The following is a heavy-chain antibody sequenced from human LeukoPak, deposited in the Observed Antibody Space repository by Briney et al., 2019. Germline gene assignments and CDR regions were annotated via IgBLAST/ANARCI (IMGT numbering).Heavy chain of an antibody. J-gene: IGHJ6*02. CDR2: ITTYNGNT. CDR1: GYTFNKYG. D-gene: IGHD6-13*01. V-gene: IGHV1-18*01. Sequence: ASVKVSCKASGYTFNKYGISWVRQAPGQGLEWMGWITTYNGNTNYAQKVQGRVTMTTNTSTSTVYMELRSLRSDDTAVYYCAREGIAAADYGMDVWGQGTTVTISS. CDR3: AREGIAAADYGMDV.